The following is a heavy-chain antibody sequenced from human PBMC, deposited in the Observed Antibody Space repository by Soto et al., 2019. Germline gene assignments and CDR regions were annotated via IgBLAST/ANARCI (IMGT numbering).Heavy chain of an antibody. CDR1: GGSLRNSV. CDR2: VIPILGTA. D-gene: IGHD1-1*01. Sequence: QVQLVQSGAEVKKPGSSVKVSCTASGGSLRNSVISWVRQAPAQRLEWMGGVIPILGTANYAQKFQGRVTRTADEATSTTYMDFSSLSPDDTAVYYCARLGRPGHWGPGTLGIVSS. J-gene: IGHJ4*02. V-gene: IGHV1-69*01. CDR3: ARLGRPGH.